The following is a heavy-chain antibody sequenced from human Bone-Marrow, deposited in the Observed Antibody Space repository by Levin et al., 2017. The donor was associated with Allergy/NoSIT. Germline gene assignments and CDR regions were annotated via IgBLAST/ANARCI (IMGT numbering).Heavy chain of an antibody. Sequence: SVKVSCKTSGGTFNTNVFSWVRQAPGHGLEWMGGIIPILGTTYHAQKFQGRVTITADDSTSTAYMELSSLRSEDTAVYYCARGVYYYYYMDVWGKGTTVTVSS. CDR3: ARGVYYYYYMDV. V-gene: IGHV1-69*13. J-gene: IGHJ6*03. CDR2: IIPILGTT. CDR1: GGTFNTNV.